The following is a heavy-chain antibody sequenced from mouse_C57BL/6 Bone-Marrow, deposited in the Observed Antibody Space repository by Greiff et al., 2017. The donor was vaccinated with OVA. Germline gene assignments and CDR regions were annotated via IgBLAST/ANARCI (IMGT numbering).Heavy chain of an antibody. CDR1: GFTFSDYY. J-gene: IGHJ1*03. V-gene: IGHV5-16*01. CDR2: INYDGSST. Sequence: EVHLVESEGGLVQPGSSMKLSCTASGFTFSDYYMAWVRQVPEKGLEWVANINYDGSSTYYLDSLKSRFIFSRDNATNILYLQLSSLKSEDTATYYGARGTDYYGSSYDWYFDVWGTGTTVTVSS. CDR3: ARGTDYYGSSYDWYFDV. D-gene: IGHD1-1*01.